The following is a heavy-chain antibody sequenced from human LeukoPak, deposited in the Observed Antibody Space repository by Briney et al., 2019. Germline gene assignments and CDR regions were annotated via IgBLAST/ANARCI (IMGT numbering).Heavy chain of an antibody. CDR2: VTGSGSVTSST. V-gene: IGHV3-23*01. D-gene: IGHD3-3*01. Sequence: GGSLRLSCAASGFTFSSFAMSWVRQAPGKGLEWVSSVTGSGSVTSSTYYADSVKGRFTISRDDSKNTLYLQMNSLRAEDTALYYCAKEGTYNNFWSGYFHWGQGALVTVSS. CDR1: GFTFSSFA. CDR3: AKEGTYNNFWSGYFH. J-gene: IGHJ4*02.